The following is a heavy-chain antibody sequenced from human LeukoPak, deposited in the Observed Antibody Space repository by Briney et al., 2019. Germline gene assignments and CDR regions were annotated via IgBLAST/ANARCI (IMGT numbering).Heavy chain of an antibody. Sequence: SETLSLTCTVSGGSISSYYWNWIRQPPGKGLEWLAYIHYSGTTNYSPSLKSRVTISVDRSKNQFSLKLSSVTAADTAVYYCARVGIAAASPYYFDYWGQGTLVTVSS. CDR3: ARVGIAAASPYYFDY. CDR1: GGSISSYY. V-gene: IGHV4-59*12. J-gene: IGHJ4*02. D-gene: IGHD6-13*01. CDR2: IHYSGTT.